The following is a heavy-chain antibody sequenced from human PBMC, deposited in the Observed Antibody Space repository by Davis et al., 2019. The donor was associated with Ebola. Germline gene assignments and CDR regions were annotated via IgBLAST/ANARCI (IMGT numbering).Heavy chain of an antibody. V-gene: IGHV3-48*02. CDR3: ASGKDYAFDY. Sequence: GESLKISCAASGFRFSGYPMNWVRQAPAKGLEWISHITGSSTGTYYADSVKGRFTISRDTGKSSLFLQMNSLRDEDTAIYYCASGKDYAFDYWGLGTLVTVSS. D-gene: IGHD4-17*01. J-gene: IGHJ4*01. CDR2: ITGSSTGT. CDR1: GFRFSGYP.